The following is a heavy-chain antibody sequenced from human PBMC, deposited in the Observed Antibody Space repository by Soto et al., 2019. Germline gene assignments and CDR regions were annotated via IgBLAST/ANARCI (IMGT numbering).Heavy chain of an antibody. V-gene: IGHV6-1*01. Sequence: SQTLSLTCAISGDSVSSNRAAWNWIRQSPSRGLEWLGRTYYRSKWYNDYAVSVKSRITINPDTSKNQFSLQLNSVTPEDTAVYYCARGPYYYDSSGPWGYFDLWGRGTLVTVSS. CDR3: ARGPYYYDSSGPWGYFDL. CDR2: TYYRSKWYN. J-gene: IGHJ2*01. CDR1: GDSVSSNRAA. D-gene: IGHD3-22*01.